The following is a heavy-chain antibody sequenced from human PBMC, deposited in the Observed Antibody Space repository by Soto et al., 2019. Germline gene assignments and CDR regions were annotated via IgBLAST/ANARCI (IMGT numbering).Heavy chain of an antibody. J-gene: IGHJ6*02. D-gene: IGHD3-10*02. CDR1: GGTFSSYA. CDR3: ARGGYYYVSHLATVSYYYYGMDV. CDR2: IIPIFGTA. Sequence: QVQLVQSGAEVKKPGSSVKVSCKASGGTFSSYAISWVRQAPGQGLEWMGGIIPIFGTANYAQKFQGRVTITADESTSTAYMELSSLRSEDTAVYYCARGGYYYVSHLATVSYYYYGMDVWGQGTTVTVSS. V-gene: IGHV1-69*01.